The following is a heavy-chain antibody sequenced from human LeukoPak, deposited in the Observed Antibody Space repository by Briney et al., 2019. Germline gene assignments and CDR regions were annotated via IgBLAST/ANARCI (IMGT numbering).Heavy chain of an antibody. CDR3: AKVFWGAIAAISNNWLDS. Sequence: PGGSLSLSCAASGFILNIYEITWVRQAAGEVLEWVSAISGRVDDTIYGDSGKGRFTVYTDNSNNTLYLKMSSLRAEDTAVYYCAKVFWGAIAAISNNWLDSWGQGTSVTVSS. V-gene: IGHV3-23*01. D-gene: IGHD3-16*01. CDR2: ISGRVDDT. CDR1: GFILNIYE. J-gene: IGHJ5*01.